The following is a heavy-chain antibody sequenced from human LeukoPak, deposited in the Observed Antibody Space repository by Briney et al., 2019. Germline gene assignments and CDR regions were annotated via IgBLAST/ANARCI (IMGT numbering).Heavy chain of an antibody. V-gene: IGHV3-20*04. CDR2: INWNGGST. CDR1: GGTVCSYR. Sequence: SLTLSGAPSGGTVCSYRMRRDRQTPGKGLESVSGINWNGGSTGYADSVKGRFTISRDNAKNSLYLQMNSLRAEDTAVYYCARGYGDTIYYYYYYMDVWGKGTTVTVSS. CDR3: ARGYGDTIYYYYYYMDV. J-gene: IGHJ6*03. D-gene: IGHD5-18*01.